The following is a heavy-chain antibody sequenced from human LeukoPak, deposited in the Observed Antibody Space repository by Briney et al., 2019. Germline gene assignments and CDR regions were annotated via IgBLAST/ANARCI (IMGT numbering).Heavy chain of an antibody. CDR1: GFTFFNYW. Sequence: SGGSLRLSCAASGFTFFNYWMSWVRQAPGKGLEWVANINLEGSQKYYVDPLKGRFTISRDNANNLLYLQMNSLRAEDTAVYYCARAQGFTMVRGNWFDPWGQGTLVTVSS. J-gene: IGHJ5*02. CDR3: ARAQGFTMVRGNWFDP. D-gene: IGHD3-10*01. V-gene: IGHV3-7*01. CDR2: INLEGSQK.